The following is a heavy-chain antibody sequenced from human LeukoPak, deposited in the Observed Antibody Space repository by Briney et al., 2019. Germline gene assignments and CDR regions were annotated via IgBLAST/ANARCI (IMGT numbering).Heavy chain of an antibody. CDR2: ITGSGGDT. Sequence: GGSLRLSCAASGFIFDNYAMSWVRQAPGKGLEWVSLITGSGGDTYYADSVKGRFTISSDNSENTLFLQMHSLRAEDTAVYYCAKDLYGGTLDWWGQGTLVTVSS. CDR3: AKDLYGGTLDW. J-gene: IGHJ4*02. CDR1: GFIFDNYA. V-gene: IGHV3-23*01. D-gene: IGHD4-23*01.